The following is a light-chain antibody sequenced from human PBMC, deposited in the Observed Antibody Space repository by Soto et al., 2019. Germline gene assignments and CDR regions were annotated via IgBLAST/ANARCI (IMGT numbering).Light chain of an antibody. V-gene: IGLV3-1*01. CDR3: QALVSSDLV. Sequence: SYELTQPPSVSVSPGQTASITCSGDKLGDKYGRWSQQKPGQSPVLVIYQDSKRPSGIPARFSGSNSGNTATLTISGTQAMDEAAYDGQALVSSDLVVGGGTKPTVL. J-gene: IGLJ2*01. CDR2: QDS. CDR1: KLGDKY.